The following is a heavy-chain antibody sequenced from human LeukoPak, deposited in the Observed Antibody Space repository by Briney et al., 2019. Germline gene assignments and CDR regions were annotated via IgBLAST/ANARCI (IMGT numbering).Heavy chain of an antibody. V-gene: IGHV4-59*01. CDR2: TYYSRST. CDR1: GGSISSYY. J-gene: IGHJ6*02. CDR3: ARYYGSGSYDLPYYYYGMDV. D-gene: IGHD3-10*01. Sequence: PSETLSLTCTVSGGSISSYYWSWIRQPPGKGLEWVGYTYYSRSTNYNPSLKSRVTISVDPSKNHFSLKLSSVTAADTAVYYCARYYGSGSYDLPYYYYGMDVWGQGTTVTVSS.